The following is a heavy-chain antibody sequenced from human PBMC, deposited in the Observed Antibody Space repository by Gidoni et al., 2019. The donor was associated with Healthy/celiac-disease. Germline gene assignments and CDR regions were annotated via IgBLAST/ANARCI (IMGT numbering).Heavy chain of an antibody. D-gene: IGHD3-3*01. CDR2: ISGSGGST. CDR3: AKLGYYEAEEYFQH. Sequence: EVQLLESVGGLVRPVGSLRLSCSASGLTFSSYAMSGVRQAPGKGLEWAAAISGSGGSTYYADSVKGRFTISRDNSKNTLYLQMNSLRAEDTAVYYCAKLGYYEAEEYFQHWGQGTLVTVSS. CDR1: GLTFSSYA. J-gene: IGHJ1*01. V-gene: IGHV3-23*01.